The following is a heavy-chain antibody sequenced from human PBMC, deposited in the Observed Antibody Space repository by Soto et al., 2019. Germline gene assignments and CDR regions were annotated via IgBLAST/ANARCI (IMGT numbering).Heavy chain of an antibody. D-gene: IGHD3-3*01. CDR1: GYIFTTYG. CDR2: IYPGDSDA. V-gene: IGHV5-51*01. J-gene: IGHJ5*02. Sequence: GESLKISCKTSGYIFTTYGIAWVRQKPGKGLEWIGTIYPGDSDARYSPSFQGQVTISVDNSITTAPLQWPSLKASDSAVYYCARRGGEAHYESWTGMDPVNRFDTLGQGALVTVAS. CDR3: ARRGGEAHYESWTGMDPVNRFDT.